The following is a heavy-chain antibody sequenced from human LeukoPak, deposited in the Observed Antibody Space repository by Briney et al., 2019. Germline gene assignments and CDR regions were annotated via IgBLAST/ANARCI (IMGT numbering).Heavy chain of an antibody. Sequence: SETLSLTCTVSGGSISSYYWSWVRQPPGKGLEWIGYIYYSGSTTYNPSLKSRVTISVDTSKNQFSLKLSSVTAADTAVYYCAREGVEYSDYDSSGLYYFDYWGQGTLVTVSS. J-gene: IGHJ4*02. V-gene: IGHV4-59*01. D-gene: IGHD3-22*01. CDR3: AREGVEYSDYDSSGLYYFDY. CDR2: IYYSGST. CDR1: GGSISSYY.